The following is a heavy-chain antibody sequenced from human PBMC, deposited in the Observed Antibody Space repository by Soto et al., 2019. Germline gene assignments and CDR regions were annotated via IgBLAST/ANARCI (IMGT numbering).Heavy chain of an antibody. CDR1: GGTFSSYA. J-gene: IGHJ6*02. D-gene: IGHD1-26*01. CDR3: ARDSGITAYFDYGMDV. CDR2: IIPIFGTA. V-gene: IGHV1-69*05. Sequence: QVQLVQSGAEVKKPGSSVKVSCKASGGTFSSYAISWVRQAPGQGLEWMGGIIPIFGTANYAQKFQGRVTITXVESTXXDYMELSSLRSEDTAVYYCARDSGITAYFDYGMDVWGQGTTVTVSS.